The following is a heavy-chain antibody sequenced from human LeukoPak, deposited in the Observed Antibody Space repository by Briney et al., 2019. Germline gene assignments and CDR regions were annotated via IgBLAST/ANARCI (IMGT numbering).Heavy chain of an antibody. CDR1: GFIFSKYG. J-gene: IGHJ4*02. Sequence: GGSLRLSCAASGFIFSKYGMHWVRQAPGKGLEWVAFIRFDGSIKYYADSVKGRFTISRDNSKNALYLQVNSLRAEDTAVYYCAKDPYDFWSGYLYYFDYWGQGTLVTVSS. D-gene: IGHD3-3*01. CDR2: IRFDGSIK. CDR3: AKDPYDFWSGYLYYFDY. V-gene: IGHV3-30*02.